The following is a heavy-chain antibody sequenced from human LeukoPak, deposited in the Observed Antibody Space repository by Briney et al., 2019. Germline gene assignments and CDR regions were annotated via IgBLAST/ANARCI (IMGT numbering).Heavy chain of an antibody. CDR2: MNTNSGNR. CDR1: GYTFSDYD. CDR3: VRAPDSTTWYSYHSYYLDV. J-gene: IGHJ6*03. V-gene: IGHV1-8*02. Sequence: ASVKVSCKTSGYTFSDYDINWVRQTSGHGLQWMGWMNTNSGNRGYAQRFRDRVSITRNTSISTAYTELRNLGVEDSAVYYCVRAPDSTTWYSYHSYYLDVWGTGTTVTVSS. D-gene: IGHD6-13*01.